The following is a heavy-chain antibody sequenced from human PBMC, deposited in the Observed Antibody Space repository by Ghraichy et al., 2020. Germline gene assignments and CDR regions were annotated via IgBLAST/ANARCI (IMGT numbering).Heavy chain of an antibody. CDR2: ISSRSSTI. V-gene: IGHV3-48*02. Sequence: GGSLRLSCGASGFTFDIYAMNWVRQAPGKGLEWLSYISSRSSTIHYAASVKGRFTISSDDGKNSLYLQMNSLREEDTAVYFCARDRGDSGYDLAVWGQGTTVTVSS. CDR1: GFTFDIYA. CDR3: ARDRGDSGYDLAV. D-gene: IGHD5-12*01. J-gene: IGHJ6*02.